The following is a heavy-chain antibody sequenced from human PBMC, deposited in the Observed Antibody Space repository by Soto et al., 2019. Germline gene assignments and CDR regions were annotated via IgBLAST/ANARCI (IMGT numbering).Heavy chain of an antibody. D-gene: IGHD6-19*01. J-gene: IGHJ5*02. V-gene: IGHV4-59*01. CDR1: GDSFSDYY. CDR2: VFHSATT. CDR3: ARGHYSTGWPIDX. Sequence: SETLSLTCTVSGDSFSDYYWNWIRQVPGKGLEWILFVFHSATTSYNPSLKTRVAISDDTSKKQFSLRLTSVSAADTAIYYCARGHYSTGWPIDXWGQGILVTVSX.